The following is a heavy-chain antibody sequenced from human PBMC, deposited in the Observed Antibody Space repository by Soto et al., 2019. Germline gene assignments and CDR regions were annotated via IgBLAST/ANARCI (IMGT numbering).Heavy chain of an antibody. V-gene: IGHV1-69*01. J-gene: IGHJ4*02. Sequence: QVQLVQSGAEVKKPGSSVKVSCKASGGTFSSYAISWVRQAPGQGLEWMGGIIPIFGTANYAQKFQGRVTNTADESTSTAYMELSSLRSEDKAVYYCARSNNWYGGSYVNDPHFDYWGQGTLVTVSS. CDR3: ARSNNWYGGSYVNDPHFDY. D-gene: IGHD1-26*01. CDR2: IIPIFGTA. CDR1: GGTFSSYA.